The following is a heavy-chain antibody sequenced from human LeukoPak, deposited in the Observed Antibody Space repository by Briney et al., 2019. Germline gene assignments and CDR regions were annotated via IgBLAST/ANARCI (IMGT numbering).Heavy chain of an antibody. J-gene: IGHJ3*02. CDR3: ARDRLLEMAAFDI. D-gene: IGHD5-24*01. Sequence: PGGSLRLSCAASGFTFSSYWMSWVRQAPGKGLEWVANIKQDGSEKYYVDSVKGRFTISRDNAKNSLYLQMNSLRAEDTAVYYCARDRLLEMAAFDIWGQGTMVTVSS. V-gene: IGHV3-7*01. CDR1: GFTFSSYW. CDR2: IKQDGSEK.